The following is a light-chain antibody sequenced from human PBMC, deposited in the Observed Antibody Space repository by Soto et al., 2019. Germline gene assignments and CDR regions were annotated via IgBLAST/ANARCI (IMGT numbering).Light chain of an antibody. J-gene: IGKJ5*01. V-gene: IGKV3-20*01. Sequence: EIVLTQSPGTLSLSPGERATLSCRASQSVSSSYLAWYQQKPGQAPRLLIYGASGRATGIPDRFSGSGSGTDFTLTISRLEPEDFAVYYCQQYGSPFGQGTRLEIK. CDR3: QQYGSP. CDR1: QSVSSSY. CDR2: GAS.